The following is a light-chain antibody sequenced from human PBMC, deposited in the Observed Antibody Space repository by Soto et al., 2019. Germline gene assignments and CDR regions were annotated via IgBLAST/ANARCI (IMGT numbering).Light chain of an antibody. V-gene: IGLV2-14*03. J-gene: IGLJ1*01. Sequence: QSVLTHPASVSGSPGQSITSSCTGTSNDVGLYNYVSWYQQHPGKAPKLMIYDVTERPSGVSNRFSGSKSGNTASLTISGLQAEDEGDYYCSSYTISTTYVFGTGTKVTVL. CDR3: SSYTISTTYV. CDR2: DVT. CDR1: SNDVGLYNY.